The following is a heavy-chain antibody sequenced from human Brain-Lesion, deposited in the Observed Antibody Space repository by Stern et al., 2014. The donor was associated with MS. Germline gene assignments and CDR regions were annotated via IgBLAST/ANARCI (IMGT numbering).Heavy chain of an antibody. CDR2: IFYTGST. V-gene: IGHV4-39*02. D-gene: IGHD6-19*01. CDR1: GGSIGRSSYY. J-gene: IGHJ4*02. Sequence: VQLEESGPGLVKPSETLSLTCTVSGGSIGRSSYYWGWIRQPPGKGLEWIGNIFYTGSTFSDPSLQSRVTLSVDTSNNHFSLSLNPVTAADTAVYYCARGAGVFDSWGQGTLVTVSP. CDR3: ARGAGVFDS.